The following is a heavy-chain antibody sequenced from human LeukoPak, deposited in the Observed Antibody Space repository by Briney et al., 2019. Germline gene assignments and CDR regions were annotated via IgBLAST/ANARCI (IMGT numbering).Heavy chain of an antibody. Sequence: PSETLSLTCTVSGGSISGYYWGWIRQPPGKGLEWIGEINHSGSTNYSPSLKSRVTISVDTSKNQFSLKLSSVTAADTAVYYCARRGPNPLYYYYYYMDVWGKGTTVTVSS. CDR2: INHSGST. CDR1: GGSISGYY. D-gene: IGHD1-14*01. V-gene: IGHV4-34*01. CDR3: ARRGPNPLYYYYYYMDV. J-gene: IGHJ6*03.